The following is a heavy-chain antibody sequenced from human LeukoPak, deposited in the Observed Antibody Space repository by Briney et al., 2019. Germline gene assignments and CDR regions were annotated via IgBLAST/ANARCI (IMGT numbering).Heavy chain of an antibody. Sequence: RGSLRLSCAASRFTFSSYGMHWVRQTPGKGLEWVAFIRHDGSYQQYVDSVKGRFTVSRDNSKDTVYLQMNSLRTEDTAVYYCAKNRDSSDYPRDFDYWGQGTLVTVSS. V-gene: IGHV3-30*02. D-gene: IGHD3-22*01. CDR1: RFTFSSYG. CDR3: AKNRDSSDYPRDFDY. J-gene: IGHJ4*02. CDR2: IRHDGSYQ.